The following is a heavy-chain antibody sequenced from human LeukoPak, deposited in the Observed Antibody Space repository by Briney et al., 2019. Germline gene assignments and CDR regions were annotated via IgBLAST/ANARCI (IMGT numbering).Heavy chain of an antibody. CDR1: GYTFTDYY. D-gene: IGHD1-26*01. CDR2: INSNSGAT. Sequence: ASVKVSCKASGYTFTDYYMHWVRQAPGQGPEWMGWINSNSGATNYAQKFQGRVTMTRDTSISTVYMELNSLRSDDTAVYYCARGRDRGASTPFDYWGQGTLVTVSS. J-gene: IGHJ4*02. V-gene: IGHV1-2*02. CDR3: ARGRDRGASTPFDY.